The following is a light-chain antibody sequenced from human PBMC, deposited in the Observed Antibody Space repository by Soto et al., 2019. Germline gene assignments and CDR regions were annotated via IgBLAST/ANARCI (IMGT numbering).Light chain of an antibody. CDR2: SNN. J-gene: IGLJ3*02. CDR1: SSNIGRNT. Sequence: QSVLTQPPSASGTPGQRVTISCSGSSSNIGRNTVAWYQQLPGTAPKLLIYSNNQRPSWVPDRFSGSKSGTSASLAISGVQSEDEADYYCAAWDDSLNGQGVFGGGTKLT. V-gene: IGLV1-44*01. CDR3: AAWDDSLNGQGV.